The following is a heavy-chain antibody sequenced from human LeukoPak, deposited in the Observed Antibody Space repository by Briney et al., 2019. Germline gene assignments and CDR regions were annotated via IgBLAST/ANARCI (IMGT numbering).Heavy chain of an antibody. D-gene: IGHD6-19*01. J-gene: IGHJ3*02. V-gene: IGHV1-18*01. CDR3: ARRVAVARRDAFDI. Sequence: GAPVRVSCKASGYTFASYGVSWVRQAPGQELECMGLINSYNGNTNYAHNLQGRVTMSTDTSTGTAYMELRSLISDDTAVYYCARRVAVARRDAFDIWGQGTMVTVSS. CDR2: INSYNGNT. CDR1: GYTFASYG.